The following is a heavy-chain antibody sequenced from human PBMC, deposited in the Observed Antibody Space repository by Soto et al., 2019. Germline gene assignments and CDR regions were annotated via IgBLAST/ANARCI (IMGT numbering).Heavy chain of an antibody. CDR1: GFSLSTSGVG. V-gene: IGHV2-5*02. J-gene: IGHJ5*02. CDR3: AHKRGYYDFWSGYAP. D-gene: IGHD3-3*01. CDR2: IYWDDDK. Sequence: QITLKESGPTLVKSTQTLTLTCTFSGFSLSTSGVGVGWIRQPPGKALEWLALIYWDDDKRYRPSLKSRLTITKDTSKNQVVLTMTNMDPVDTATYYCAHKRGYYDFWSGYAPWGQGTLVTVSS.